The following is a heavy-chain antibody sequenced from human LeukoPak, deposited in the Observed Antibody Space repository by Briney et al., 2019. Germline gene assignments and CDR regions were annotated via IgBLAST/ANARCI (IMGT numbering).Heavy chain of an antibody. CDR1: GGSISIYY. CDR3: ARARPPNWFDP. D-gene: IGHD6-6*01. Sequence: SETPSLTCTVSGGSISIYYWSWIRQPPGKGLEWIGYISDTGSTNYNPSLKSRGAISLDTSKNEFSLQLSSVTAADTAVYFCARARPPNWFDPWGQGTLVTVSS. CDR2: ISDTGST. J-gene: IGHJ5*02. V-gene: IGHV4-59*08.